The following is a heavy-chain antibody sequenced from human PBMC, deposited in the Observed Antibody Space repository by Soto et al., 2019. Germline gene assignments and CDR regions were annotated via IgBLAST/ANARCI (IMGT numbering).Heavy chain of an antibody. J-gene: IGHJ4*02. V-gene: IGHV1-46*01. CDR3: VSGSDILTAYPYYSDY. CDR1: GYTFTNYY. D-gene: IGHD3-9*01. CDR2: INPSVGST. Sequence: QVHLVQSGADVKKPGASVKVSCKASGYTFTNYYMHWVRQAPGQGLEWMGIINPSVGSTTYAQRFQGRFTITTDTSTSTVYMELSSLRSEDTAVDYCVSGSDILTAYPYYSDYWGQGTLVTVSS.